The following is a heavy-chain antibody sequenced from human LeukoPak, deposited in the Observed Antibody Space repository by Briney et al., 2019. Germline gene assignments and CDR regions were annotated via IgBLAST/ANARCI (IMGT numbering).Heavy chain of an antibody. CDR2: IYTSGSISGNT. Sequence: SETLSLTCTVSGGSISSYYWSWIRQPAGKGLEWIGRIYTSGSISGNTNYNPSLKSRVTISVDTSKNQFSLKLSSVTAADTAVYYCASLGSAATGGDWFDPWGQGTLVTVSS. V-gene: IGHV4-4*07. CDR1: GGSISSYY. D-gene: IGHD3-16*01. CDR3: ASLGSAATGGDWFDP. J-gene: IGHJ5*02.